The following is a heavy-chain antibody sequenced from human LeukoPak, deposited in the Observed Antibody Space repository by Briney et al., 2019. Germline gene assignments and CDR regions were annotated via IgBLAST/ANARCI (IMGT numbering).Heavy chain of an antibody. CDR1: GFTFRSYW. CDR2: INQDGSEK. D-gene: IGHD3-22*01. V-gene: IGHV3-7*01. Sequence: PGGSLRLSCSASGFTFRSYWMSWVRQAPGRGLEWVANINQDGSEKYYVDSVKGRFTISRDNAKNSLYLQMNSLRAEDTAVYYCTRDLSGHYSIDYWGQGTLVTVSS. J-gene: IGHJ4*02. CDR3: TRDLSGHYSIDY.